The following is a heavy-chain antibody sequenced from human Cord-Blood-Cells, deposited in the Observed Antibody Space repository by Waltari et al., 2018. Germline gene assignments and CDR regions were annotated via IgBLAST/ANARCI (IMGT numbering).Heavy chain of an antibody. V-gene: IGHV1-2*06. J-gene: IGHJ4*02. D-gene: IGHD2-2*01. CDR3: ARECSSTSCYDY. CDR1: GYTFTGYS. Sequence: QVQLVQSGAEVKKPGASVKVSCKASGYTFTGYSMHWVRQAHGQGLEWMGRINPKSGGTNYAQKLQGRVTMTRDTSISTAYMELSRLRSDDTAVYYCARECSSTSCYDYWGQGTLVTVSS. CDR2: INPKSGGT.